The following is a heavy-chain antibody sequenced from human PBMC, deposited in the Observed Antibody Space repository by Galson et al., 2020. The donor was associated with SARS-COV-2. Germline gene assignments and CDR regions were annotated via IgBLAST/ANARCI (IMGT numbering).Heavy chain of an antibody. D-gene: IGHD4-17*01. J-gene: IGHJ4*02. V-gene: IGHV3-66*02. CDR3: ARGPTDDYGVFDY. CDR1: GFTVSTNY. CDR2: IYSGGST. Sequence: GESLKISCAASGFTVSTNYMSWVRQAPGKGLEWVSIIYSGGSTYYADSVKGRFTISRDNSENTLYLEMNSLRADDTAVYYCARGPTDDYGVFDYWGQGTLVTV.